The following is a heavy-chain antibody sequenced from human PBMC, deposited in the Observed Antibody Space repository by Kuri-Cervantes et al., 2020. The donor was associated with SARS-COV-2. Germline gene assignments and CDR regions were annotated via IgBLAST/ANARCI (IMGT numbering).Heavy chain of an antibody. CDR2: IYTSGST. D-gene: IGHD6-13*01. V-gene: IGHV4-4*07. CDR3: ARVWAAAPSDWFDP. J-gene: IGHJ5*02. Sequence: SETLSLTCTVSGGSISSYYRSWIRQPAGKGLEWIGRIYTSGSTNYNPSLKSRVTMSVDTSKNQFSLKLSSVTAADTAVYYCARVWAAAPSDWFDPWGQGSLVTVSS. CDR1: GGSISSYY.